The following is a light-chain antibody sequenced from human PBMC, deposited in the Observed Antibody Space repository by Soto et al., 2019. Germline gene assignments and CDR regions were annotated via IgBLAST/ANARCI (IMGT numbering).Light chain of an antibody. Sequence: QSVLTQPASVSGSHGQSITISCTGSSSDIGAYNFVSWYQQHPGEAPKLLLYEVTTRPSEVSNRFFGSKSGSTASLTISGLQTGDEAHYYCCSYTTINTVVFGGGTKVTVL. CDR1: SSDIGAYNF. CDR2: EVT. V-gene: IGLV2-14*01. J-gene: IGLJ2*01. CDR3: CSYTTINTVV.